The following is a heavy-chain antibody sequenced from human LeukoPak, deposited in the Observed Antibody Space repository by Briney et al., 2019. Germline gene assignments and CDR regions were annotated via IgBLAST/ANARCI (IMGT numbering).Heavy chain of an antibody. J-gene: IGHJ4*02. CDR1: GYSFTSYW. V-gene: IGHV5-51*01. CDR3: ARRGYYGSGSYLPFDY. Sequence: GESLKISCKGSGYSFTSYWIGWVRQLPGKGLEWMGIIYPGDSDTRYSPSFQGQVTISADKSISTAYLQWSSLKASDTAMYYCARRGYYGSGSYLPFDYWGQGTLVTVSS. D-gene: IGHD3-10*01. CDR2: IYPGDSDT.